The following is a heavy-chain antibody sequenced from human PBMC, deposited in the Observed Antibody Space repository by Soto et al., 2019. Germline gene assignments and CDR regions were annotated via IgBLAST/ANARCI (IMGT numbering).Heavy chain of an antibody. Sequence: ASVKVSCKASGYTFTSYYMHWVRQAPGQGLEWMGIINPSGGSTSYAQKFQGRVTMTRDTSTSTVYMELSSLRSEDTAVYYCARAADILTFYSTSYYYGMVVSGQRPPVT. D-gene: IGHD3-9*01. CDR2: INPSGGST. J-gene: IGHJ6*02. V-gene: IGHV1-46*01. CDR3: ARAADILTFYSTSYYYGMVV. CDR1: GYTFTSYY.